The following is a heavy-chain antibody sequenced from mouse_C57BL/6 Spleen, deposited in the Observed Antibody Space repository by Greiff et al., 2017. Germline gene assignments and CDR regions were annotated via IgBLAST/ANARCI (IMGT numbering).Heavy chain of an antibody. CDR2: INPNNGGT. CDR3: ARGTLYDYDGNCFDY. J-gene: IGHJ2*01. CDR1: GYTFTDYN. V-gene: IGHV1-22*01. Sequence: VQLQQSGPELVKPGSSVKMSCKASGYTFTDYNMHWVKQSHGKSLESIGYINPNNGGTSYNQKFKGKATLTVNKSSRTAYMELRSLTSEDSAVYYCARGTLYDYDGNCFDYWGQGTTLTVSA. D-gene: IGHD2-4*01.